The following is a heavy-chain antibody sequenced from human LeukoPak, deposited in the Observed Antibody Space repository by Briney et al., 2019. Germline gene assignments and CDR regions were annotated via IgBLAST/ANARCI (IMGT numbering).Heavy chain of an antibody. Sequence: SETLSLTCTVSGGSISSYYWSWIRQPPGKGLEWIGYIYYSGSTNYNPSLKSRVTISVDTSKNQFSLKLSSVTAADTAVYYCARHVYSSGWYRSWGQETLVTVSS. CDR3: ARHVYSSGWYRS. CDR2: IYYSGST. CDR1: GGSISSYY. J-gene: IGHJ5*02. V-gene: IGHV4-59*08. D-gene: IGHD6-19*01.